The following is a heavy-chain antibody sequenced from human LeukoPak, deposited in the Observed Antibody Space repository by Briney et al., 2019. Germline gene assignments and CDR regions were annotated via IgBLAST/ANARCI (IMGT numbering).Heavy chain of an antibody. CDR1: GFSFSMYS. CDR2: INDRGGYI. CDR3: VRERDRGIDVADDFDY. J-gene: IGHJ4*02. V-gene: IGHV3-23*01. Sequence: TGGSLRLSCAASGFSFSMYSMAWVRQAPGKGLEWVSVINDRGGYIQDADSVKGRFTISRDNYQNTLFLQMNSLRAEDTAVYYCVRERDRGIDVADDFDYWGQGTLVTVSS. D-gene: IGHD6-13*01.